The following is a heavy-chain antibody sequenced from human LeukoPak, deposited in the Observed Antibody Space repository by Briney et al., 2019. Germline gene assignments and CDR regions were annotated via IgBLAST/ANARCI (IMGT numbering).Heavy chain of an antibody. D-gene: IGHD3-16*01. Sequence: ASVKVSCKASGGTFSSYAISWVRQAPGQGLEWMGGIIPIFGTANYAQTFQGRVTITTDESTSTAYMELSSLRSEDTAVYYCARVIYARFAAFDIWGQGTMVTVSS. CDR2: IIPIFGTA. CDR3: ARVIYARFAAFDI. J-gene: IGHJ3*02. V-gene: IGHV1-69*05. CDR1: GGTFSSYA.